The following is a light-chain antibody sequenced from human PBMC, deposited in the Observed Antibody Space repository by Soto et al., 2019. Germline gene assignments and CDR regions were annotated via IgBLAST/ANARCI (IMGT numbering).Light chain of an antibody. J-gene: IGKJ1*01. CDR3: QQYNSHWSWT. CDR1: QSISKY. V-gene: IGKV1-39*01. Sequence: DIQMTQSPSSLSASVGDRVTLTCRATQSISKYLNWYQQKPGKAPNLLIYSTSTLQSGVPSRFSGSGSGTDFTLTISSLQPEDFATYYCQQYNSHWSWTFGQGTKVDIK. CDR2: STS.